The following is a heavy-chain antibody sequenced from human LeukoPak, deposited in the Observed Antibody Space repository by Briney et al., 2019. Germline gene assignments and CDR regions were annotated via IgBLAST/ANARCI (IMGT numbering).Heavy chain of an antibody. D-gene: IGHD2-15*01. CDR2: IYSGGST. Sequence: GGSLRLSCAASGFTVSSNHMSWVRQAPGKGLEWVSSIYSGGSTYYADSVKGRFTISRDNSKNTVYLQMNSLRAEDTAVYYCARGTVHLEGRNDYWGQGTLVTVSS. V-gene: IGHV3-53*01. CDR1: GFTVSSNH. CDR3: ARGTVHLEGRNDY. J-gene: IGHJ4*02.